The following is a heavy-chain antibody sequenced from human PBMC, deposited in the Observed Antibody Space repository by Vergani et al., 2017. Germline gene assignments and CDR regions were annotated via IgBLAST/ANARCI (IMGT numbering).Heavy chain of an antibody. D-gene: IGHD4-11*01. Sequence: QVQLVQSGAEVKKPGSSVKVSCKASGGTFSSYAISWVRQAPGQGLEWMGRIIPILGIANYAQKFQGRVTITADKSTSTAYMELSSLRSEDTAVYYCASSQYYSNYYYYYGMDVWGQGTTVTVSS. CDR3: ASSQYYSNYYYYYGMDV. V-gene: IGHV1-69*04. CDR2: IIPILGIA. CDR1: GGTFSSYA. J-gene: IGHJ6*02.